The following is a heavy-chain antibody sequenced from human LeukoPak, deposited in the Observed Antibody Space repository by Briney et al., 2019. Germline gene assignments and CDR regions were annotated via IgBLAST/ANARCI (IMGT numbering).Heavy chain of an antibody. CDR2: IYYSGST. D-gene: IGHD6-13*01. J-gene: IGHJ4*02. CDR3: TYSSSWYYFDY. CDR1: GGSISSSSSY. Sequence: SETLSITCTVSGGSISSSSSYWGWIRQPPGKGLEWIGTIYYSGSTYYNPSLKSRVTISVDTSKNQFSLRLSSVTAADTAVYYCTYSSSWYYFDYWGQGTLVTVSS. V-gene: IGHV4-39*01.